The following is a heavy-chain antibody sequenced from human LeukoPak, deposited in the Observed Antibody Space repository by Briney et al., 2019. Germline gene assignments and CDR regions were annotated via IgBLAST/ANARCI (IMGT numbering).Heavy chain of an antibody. CDR1: GGTFSSYA. D-gene: IGHD1-1*01. CDR3: ARGGETGTTFGY. J-gene: IGHJ4*02. CDR2: IIPIFGTA. Sequence: ASVKASCKASGGTFSSYAISWVRQAPGQGLEWMGGIIPIFGTANYAQKFQGRVTITTDESTSTAYMELSSLRSEDTAVYYCARGGETGTTFGYWGQGTLVTVSS. V-gene: IGHV1-69*05.